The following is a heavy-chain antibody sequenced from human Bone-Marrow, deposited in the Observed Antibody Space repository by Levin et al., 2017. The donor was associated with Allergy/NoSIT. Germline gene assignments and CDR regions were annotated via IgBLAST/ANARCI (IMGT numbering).Heavy chain of an antibody. CDR1: GFSFNDHS. D-gene: IGHD3-9*01. CDR3: AREGDSCAYYIDFDY. V-gene: IGHV3-72*01. Sequence: GESLKISCAASGFSFNDHSMNWVRQAPGKGLEWVGRTRNKANIYTTEYAASVKGSFTISRDDSSSSLFLQMNSLQTEDTGVYYCAREGDSCAYYIDFDYWGQGTLVTVSS. CDR2: TRNKANIYTT. J-gene: IGHJ4*02.